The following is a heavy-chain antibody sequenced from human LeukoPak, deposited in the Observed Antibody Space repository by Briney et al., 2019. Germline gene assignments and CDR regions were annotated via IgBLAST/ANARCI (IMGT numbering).Heavy chain of an antibody. D-gene: IGHD2-15*01. CDR3: ARGLDVVVVAANY. CDR2: ISSSSSYI. J-gene: IGHJ4*02. V-gene: IGHV3-21*01. Sequence: NAGGSLRLSCAASGFTFSSYSMNWVRQAPGKGLEWVSSISSSSSYIYYADSVKGRFTISRDNAKNSLYLQMNSLRAEDTAVYYCARGLDVVVVAANYWGQGTRVTVSS. CDR1: GFTFSSYS.